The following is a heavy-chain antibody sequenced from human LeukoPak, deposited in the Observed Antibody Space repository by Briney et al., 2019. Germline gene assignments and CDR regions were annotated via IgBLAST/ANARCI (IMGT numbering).Heavy chain of an antibody. V-gene: IGHV3-23*01. D-gene: IGHD4-17*01. Sequence: PGGSLRLSCAASGFTFSSYAMTWVRQTPGKGLEWVSAITASGGSTYYADSVKGRFTISRDNSKNTLYLQVNSLRAEDTAVYYCAKVPYGDYYFENWGQGTLVTVSS. CDR2: ITASGGST. CDR1: GFTFSSYA. CDR3: AKVPYGDYYFEN. J-gene: IGHJ4*02.